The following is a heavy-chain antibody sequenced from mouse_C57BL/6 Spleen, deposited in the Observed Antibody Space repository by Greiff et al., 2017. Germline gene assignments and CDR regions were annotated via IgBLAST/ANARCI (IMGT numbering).Heavy chain of an antibody. V-gene: IGHV1-69*01. Sequence: VQLQQPGAELVMPGASVKLSCKASGYTFTSYGMHWVKQRPGQGLEWIGEIDPSDSYTNYNHTFKGKSTLTLDKSSSTAYMRLSGLTSDDSAVYYSARGDYFDYWGQGTTLTVSS. CDR1: GYTFTSYG. CDR2: IDPSDSYT. J-gene: IGHJ2*01. CDR3: ARGDYFDY.